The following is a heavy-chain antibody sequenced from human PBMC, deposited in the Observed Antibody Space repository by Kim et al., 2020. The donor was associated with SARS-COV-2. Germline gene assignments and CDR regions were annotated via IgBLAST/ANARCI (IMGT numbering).Heavy chain of an antibody. D-gene: IGHD2-2*01. CDR3: AKISGYCSSTSCYAGFDY. Sequence: KGRFTISRDNSKNSLYLQMNSLRTEDTALYYCAKISGYCSSTSCYAGFDYWGQGTLVTVSS. V-gene: IGHV3-43*01. J-gene: IGHJ4*02.